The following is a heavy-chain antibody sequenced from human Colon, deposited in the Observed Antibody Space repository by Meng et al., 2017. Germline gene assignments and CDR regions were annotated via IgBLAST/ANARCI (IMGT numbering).Heavy chain of an antibody. CDR3: ARAPAVTRFFEN. Sequence: QLHLQASGPGLWNPSATLSLTCTVSGGSISSDYWSWIRQPAGKGLEWIGHIYHSGTTNYNPSLKSRVTISVDTSKNQFSLTLSSVTAADTAVYYCARAPAVTRFFENWGQGTLVTVSS. CDR1: GGSISSDY. CDR2: IYHSGTT. J-gene: IGHJ4*02. V-gene: IGHV4-59*12. D-gene: IGHD4-17*01.